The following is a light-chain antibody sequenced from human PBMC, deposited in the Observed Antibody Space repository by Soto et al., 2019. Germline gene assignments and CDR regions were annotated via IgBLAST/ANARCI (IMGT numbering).Light chain of an antibody. CDR1: QSISSW. CDR3: QQRSNWPLT. CDR2: DAS. V-gene: IGKV1-5*01. J-gene: IGKJ3*01. Sequence: DIQMTQSPSTLSASVGDRVTITCRASQSISSWLAWYQQKPGKAPKLLIYDASSLESGVPSRFSGSGSGTEFTLTISSLEPEDSAVYYCQQRSNWPLTFGPGTKVDIK.